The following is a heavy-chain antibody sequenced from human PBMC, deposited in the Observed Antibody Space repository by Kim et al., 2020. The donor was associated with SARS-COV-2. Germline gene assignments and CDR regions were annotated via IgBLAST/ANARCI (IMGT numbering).Heavy chain of an antibody. V-gene: IGHV1-18*04. CDR3: ARDRANTVTQAFDI. J-gene: IGHJ3*02. CDR2: ISAYNGNT. CDR1: GYTFTSYG. Sequence: ASVKVSCKASGYTFTSYGISWVRQAPGQGLEWMGWISAYNGNTNYAQKLQGRVTMTTDTSTSTAYMELRSLRSDDTAVYYCARDRANTVTQAFDIWGQGTMVTVSS. D-gene: IGHD4-17*01.